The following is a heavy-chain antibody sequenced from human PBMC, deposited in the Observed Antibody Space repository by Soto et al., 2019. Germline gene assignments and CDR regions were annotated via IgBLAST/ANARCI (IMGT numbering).Heavy chain of an antibody. J-gene: IGHJ5*02. V-gene: IGHV3-23*01. CDR3: ARDYCSGGSCYSSGPGP. D-gene: IGHD2-15*01. Sequence: LRLSCAASGFTFSSYAMSWVRQAPGKGLEWVSAISGSGGSTYYADSVKGRFTISRDNSKNTLYLQMNSLRAEDTAVYYCARDYCSGGSCYSSGPGPWGQGTLVTVSS. CDR2: ISGSGGST. CDR1: GFTFSSYA.